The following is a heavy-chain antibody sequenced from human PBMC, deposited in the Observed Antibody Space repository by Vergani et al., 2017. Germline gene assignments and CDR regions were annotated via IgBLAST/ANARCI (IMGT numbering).Heavy chain of an antibody. CDR2: IYSGDET. Sequence: EVQLVESGGGIVKPGGSLRLSCAASGSTVSGNYMTWVRQAPGKGLEWVSHIYSGDETYYADSVKGRVTISRDTSKNTLHLQITNLRVEDTAVYYCARGNYYGSGTYVDPWGQGTLVTVSS. D-gene: IGHD3-10*01. CDR3: ARGNYYGSGTYVDP. CDR1: GSTVSGNY. V-gene: IGHV3-66*02. J-gene: IGHJ5*02.